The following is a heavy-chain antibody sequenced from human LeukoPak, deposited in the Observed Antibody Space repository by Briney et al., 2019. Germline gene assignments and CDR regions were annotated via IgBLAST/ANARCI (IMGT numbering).Heavy chain of an antibody. Sequence: GGSLRLSCAASGFTFSSYAMNWVRQAPGRGLEWISFISLTGSPISYADSMRGRFTISRDNAESSLYLQMNSLRAEDTAVYYCAKGRIAAGRGAFDIWGQGTMVTVSS. J-gene: IGHJ3*02. CDR1: GFTFSSYA. V-gene: IGHV3-48*03. CDR2: ISLTGSPI. CDR3: AKGRIAAGRGAFDI. D-gene: IGHD6-13*01.